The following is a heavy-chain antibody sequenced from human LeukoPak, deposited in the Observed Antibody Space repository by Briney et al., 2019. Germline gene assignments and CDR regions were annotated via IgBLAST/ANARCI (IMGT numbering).Heavy chain of an antibody. CDR3: ARVYSNSATFDY. Sequence: SETLSLTCAVYGGSFSGYYWSWIRQPPGKGLEWIGEINHSGSTNYNPSLKSRVTISVDTSKNQFSLKLSSVTAADTAVYYCARVYSNSATFDYWGQGTLVTVS. D-gene: IGHD4-11*01. CDR1: GGSFSGYY. J-gene: IGHJ4*02. CDR2: INHSGST. V-gene: IGHV4-34*01.